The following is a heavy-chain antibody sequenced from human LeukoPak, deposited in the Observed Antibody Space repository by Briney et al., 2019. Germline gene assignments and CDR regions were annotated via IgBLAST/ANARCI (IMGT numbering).Heavy chain of an antibody. CDR3: ASDPGTYDAFNI. J-gene: IGHJ3*02. CDR1: GYTFTDHY. Sequence: ASVKVSCKASGYTFTDHYIHWVRQAPRQGLEWMGWINPDSGVTDYAQKFPGRVTMTSDTSISTAYMELSSLRSDDTAVFFCASDPGTYDAFNIWGQGTMVTVSS. V-gene: IGHV1-2*02. CDR2: INPDSGVT.